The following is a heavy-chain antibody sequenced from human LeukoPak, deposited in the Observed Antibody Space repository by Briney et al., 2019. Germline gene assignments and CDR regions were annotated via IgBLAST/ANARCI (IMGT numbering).Heavy chain of an antibody. Sequence: AGGSLRLSCAASGFTFSSYWMSWVRQAPGKGLEWVANIKQDGSEKYYVDSVKGRFTISRDNAKNSLYLQKNSLRDEDMAVYYCARVGVAVATDAFDIWGQGTMVTVSS. J-gene: IGHJ3*02. CDR1: GFTFSSYW. D-gene: IGHD6-19*01. V-gene: IGHV3-7*05. CDR3: ARVGVAVATDAFDI. CDR2: IKQDGSEK.